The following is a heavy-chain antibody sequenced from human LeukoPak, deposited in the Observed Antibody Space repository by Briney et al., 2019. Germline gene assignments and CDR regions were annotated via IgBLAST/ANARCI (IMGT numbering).Heavy chain of an antibody. CDR3: ARAAAAGTPPLYYYYYMDV. Sequence: KPSETLSLTCTVSGGSISSSSYYWGWIRQPPGKGLEWIGSIYYSGSTYYNPSLKSRVTISADTSKNQFSLKLSSVTAADTAVYYCARAAAAGTPPLYYYYYMDVWGKGTTVTVSS. D-gene: IGHD6-13*01. CDR1: GGSISSSSYY. J-gene: IGHJ6*03. V-gene: IGHV4-39*07. CDR2: IYYSGST.